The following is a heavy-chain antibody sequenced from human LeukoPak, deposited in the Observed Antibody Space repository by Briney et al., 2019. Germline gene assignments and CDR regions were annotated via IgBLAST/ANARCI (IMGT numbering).Heavy chain of an antibody. D-gene: IGHD3-10*01. CDR2: INHSGST. CDR1: GGSFSGYY. Sequence: SETLSLTCAVYGGSFSGYYWSWNRQPPGKGLEWIGEINHSGSTNYNPSLKSRVTISVDTSKNQFSLKLSSVTAADTAVYYCARGTGGSGSSGIDHWGQGTLVTVSS. CDR3: ARGTGGSGSSGIDH. V-gene: IGHV4-34*01. J-gene: IGHJ5*02.